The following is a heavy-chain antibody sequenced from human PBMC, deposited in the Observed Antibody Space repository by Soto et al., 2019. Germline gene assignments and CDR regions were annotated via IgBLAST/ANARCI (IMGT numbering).Heavy chain of an antibody. Sequence: DVQLEESGGGLVKPGGSLRLSCVASEFTFSVYSMNWVRQAPGKGLEWVSSISSGSSYIYYADSVKGRFTISRDNDKSSLFLHMHSLRVDYTAVYYCARGRVKIRGGYYHYYGMDVWGKGTTVKVSS. CDR3: ARGRVKIRGGYYHYYGMDV. D-gene: IGHD3-10*01. V-gene: IGHV3-21*02. CDR1: EFTFSVYS. J-gene: IGHJ6*04. CDR2: ISSGSSYI.